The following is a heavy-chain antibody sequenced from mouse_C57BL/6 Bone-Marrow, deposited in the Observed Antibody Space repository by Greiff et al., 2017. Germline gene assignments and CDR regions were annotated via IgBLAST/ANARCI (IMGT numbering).Heavy chain of an antibody. J-gene: IGHJ4*01. D-gene: IGHD2-12*01. CDR2: INPNYGTT. CDR1: GYSFTDYN. CDR3: ERGYNYDYAMDY. V-gene: IGHV1-39*01. Sequence: VQLQQSGPELVKPGASVKISCKASGYSFTDYNLNWVKQSNGKSLEWIGVINPNYGTTSYNQKFKGKATLTVDQSSSTAYMQLNSLTAEDSAVFYGERGYNYDYAMDYWGQGTSVTVSS.